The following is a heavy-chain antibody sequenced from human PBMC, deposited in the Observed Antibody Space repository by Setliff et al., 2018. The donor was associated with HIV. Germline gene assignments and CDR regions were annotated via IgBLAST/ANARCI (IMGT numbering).Heavy chain of an antibody. V-gene: IGHV3-15*01. D-gene: IGHD1-26*01. Sequence: LRLSCAASGFSFRNAWMSWVRQAPGKGLEWVGRIKSNTDGGTTDYAAPVKGRFTISRDDSENTLYLQMNSLKTEDTGVYYCTNWGSGSLSDYWGQGTLVTVSS. CDR2: IKSNTDGGTT. J-gene: IGHJ4*02. CDR1: GFSFRNAW. CDR3: TNWGSGSLSDY.